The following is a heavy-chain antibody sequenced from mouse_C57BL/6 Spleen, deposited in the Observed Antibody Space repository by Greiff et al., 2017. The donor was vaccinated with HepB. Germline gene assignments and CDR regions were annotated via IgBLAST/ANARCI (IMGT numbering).Heavy chain of an antibody. CDR3: ARGGGGDGGYFDV. CDR1: GYTFTSYW. J-gene: IGHJ1*03. V-gene: IGHV1-69*01. Sequence: QVQLQQSGAELVMPGASVKLSCKASGYTFTSYWMHWVKQRPGQGLEWIGEIDPSDSYTNYNQKFKGKSTLTVDKSSSTAYMQLSSLTSEDSAVYYCARGGGGDGGYFDVWGTGTTVTVSS. D-gene: IGHD1-1*02. CDR2: IDPSDSYT.